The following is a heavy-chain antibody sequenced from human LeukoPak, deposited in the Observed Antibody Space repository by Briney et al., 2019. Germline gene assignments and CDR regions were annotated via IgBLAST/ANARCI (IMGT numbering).Heavy chain of an antibody. J-gene: IGHJ6*02. D-gene: IGHD6-13*01. CDR2: INPSGGST. Sequence: ASVKVSCKASGYTFTSYYMHWVRQAPGQGLEWMGIINPSGGSTSYAQKFQGRVTMTRDTSISTAYMELSSLRSEDTAVYYCASGYSSSWYFSYYYGMDVWGQGTTVTVSS. CDR1: GYTFTSYY. V-gene: IGHV1-46*01. CDR3: ASGYSSSWYFSYYYGMDV.